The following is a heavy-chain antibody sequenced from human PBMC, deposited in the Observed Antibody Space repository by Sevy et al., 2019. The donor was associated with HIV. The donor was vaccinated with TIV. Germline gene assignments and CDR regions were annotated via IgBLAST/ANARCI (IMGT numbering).Heavy chain of an antibody. CDR1: GYTFTTYD. CDR3: ARLLSTSYYHYYAMDV. D-gene: IGHD2-8*01. CDR2: MSANSGNT. V-gene: IGHV1-8*01. Sequence: VSVKVSCRASGYTFTTYDINWVRQATGQGLEWMGWMSANSGNTGYAQRFQGRITMTRDTATRTAYMELSSLRAEDTAVYYCARLLSTSYYHYYAMDVWGQGTTVTVSS. J-gene: IGHJ6*02.